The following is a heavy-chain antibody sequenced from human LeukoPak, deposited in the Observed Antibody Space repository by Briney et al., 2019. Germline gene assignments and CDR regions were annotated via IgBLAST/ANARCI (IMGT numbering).Heavy chain of an antibody. CDR2: IYYSGST. J-gene: IGHJ2*01. CDR3: ARGYGSGSYYAYWYFDL. CDR1: GFTFSSYS. Sequence: LRLSCAASGFTFSSYSMNWVRQPPGKGLEWVGYIYYSGSTYYNPSLKSRVTISVDTSKNQFSLKLSSVTAADTAVYYCARGYGSGSYYAYWYFDLWGRGTLVTVSS. D-gene: IGHD3-10*01. V-gene: IGHV4-30-4*08.